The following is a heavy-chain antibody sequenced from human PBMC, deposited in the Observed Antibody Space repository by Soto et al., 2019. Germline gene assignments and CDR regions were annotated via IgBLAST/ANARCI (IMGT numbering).Heavy chain of an antibody. CDR1: GFTFSSYG. D-gene: IGHD2-2*01. CDR2: IWYDGSNK. V-gene: IGHV3-33*01. CDR3: ARTASAAPSCFDY. Sequence: QVQLVESGGGVVQPGRSLRLSCAASGFTFSSYGMHWVRQAPGKGLGWVAVIWYDGSNKYYADSVKGRLTISRDNSKNTLYLQMNSLRAEDTAVYYCARTASAAPSCFDYWGQGTLVTVSS. J-gene: IGHJ4*02.